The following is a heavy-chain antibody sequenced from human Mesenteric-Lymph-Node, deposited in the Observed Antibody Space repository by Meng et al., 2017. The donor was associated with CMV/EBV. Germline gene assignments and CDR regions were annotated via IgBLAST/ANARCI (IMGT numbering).Heavy chain of an antibody. CDR1: GGSISSYY. CDR3: ARGGYQVFDWFAFDI. D-gene: IGHD3-9*01. J-gene: IGHJ3*02. Sequence: GSLRLSFTVSGGSISSYYWSWIRQPPAKGLEWIGYMYYSGSTNYNPSLKSRVTISVDTSKNQFSLKLSSVTAADTAVYYCARGGYQVFDWFAFDIWGQGTMVTVSS. V-gene: IGHV4-59*01. CDR2: MYYSGST.